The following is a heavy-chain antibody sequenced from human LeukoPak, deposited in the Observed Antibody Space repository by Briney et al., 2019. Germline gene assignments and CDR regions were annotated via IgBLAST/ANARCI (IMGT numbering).Heavy chain of an antibody. D-gene: IGHD6-13*01. CDR2: MNPNSGNT. CDR3: ARGTSSSWRL. Sequence: ASVRVSCKASGYTFTSYDINWVRLATGQGLEWMGWMNPNSGNTGYAQKFQGRVTITRNTSISTAYMELSSLRSEDTAVYYCARGTSSSWRLWGQGTLVTVSS. CDR1: GYTFTSYD. V-gene: IGHV1-8*03. J-gene: IGHJ4*02.